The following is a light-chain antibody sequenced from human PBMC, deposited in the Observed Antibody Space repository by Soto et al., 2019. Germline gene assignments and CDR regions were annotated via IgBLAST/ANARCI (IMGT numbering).Light chain of an antibody. CDR3: QQSSSSPFA. Sequence: EIVLTQSPGRLSLSPGESATLCCRASQSVPSTYLAWYQHRPGQAPRLLIYAASRRATGIPDRFSGSGSGTDFTLNISRLEPDDFAIYYCQQSSSSPFAFGPGTKLDIK. CDR1: QSVPSTY. J-gene: IGKJ3*01. CDR2: AAS. V-gene: IGKV3-20*01.